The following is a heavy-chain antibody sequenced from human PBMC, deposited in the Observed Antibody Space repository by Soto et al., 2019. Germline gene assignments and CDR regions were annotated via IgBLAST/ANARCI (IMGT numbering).Heavy chain of an antibody. J-gene: IGHJ4*02. Sequence: ASVKVSCKASGYTFINHGICWVRQAPGQGLEWMGWINTYEGYTEYAQRFQGRVTMTSDTSTSTAYMELRSLNFDDTAVYYCGSGRLGGRGESFDYWGQGVLVTVSS. V-gene: IGHV1-18*01. CDR3: GSGRLGGRGESFDY. D-gene: IGHD2-15*01. CDR1: GYTFINHG. CDR2: INTYEGYT.